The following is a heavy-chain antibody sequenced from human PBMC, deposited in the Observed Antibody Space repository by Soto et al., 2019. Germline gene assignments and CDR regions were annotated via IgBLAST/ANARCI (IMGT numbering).Heavy chain of an antibody. J-gene: IGHJ4*02. V-gene: IGHV4-38-2*01. CDR3: ARVKLAGRGSFHD. CDR2: IYHSGNT. Sequence: PSETLSLTCAVSGYSITNGYYWGWLRQPPGEGLEWIGSIYHSGNTYYNPPLKSRVTLSIDTSKNQFSLKLRSVTAADTAMYYCARVKLAGRGSFHDWGQGTLVTVSS. CDR1: GYSITNGYY. D-gene: IGHD3-3*02.